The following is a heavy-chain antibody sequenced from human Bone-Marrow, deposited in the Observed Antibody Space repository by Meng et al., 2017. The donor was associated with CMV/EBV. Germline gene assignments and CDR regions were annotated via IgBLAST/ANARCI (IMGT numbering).Heavy chain of an antibody. CDR2: ISYDGSNK. Sequence: GESLKISCAASGFTFSSYAIHWVRQAPSKGLEWVAVISYDGSNKYYADSVKGRFTISRDNSKNTLYLQMNSLRAEDTAVYYCARDLSASYVIVVVPAARPGYWGQGTLVTVSS. D-gene: IGHD2-2*02. J-gene: IGHJ4*02. V-gene: IGHV3-30-3*01. CDR3: ARDLSASYVIVVVPAARPGY. CDR1: GFTFSSYA.